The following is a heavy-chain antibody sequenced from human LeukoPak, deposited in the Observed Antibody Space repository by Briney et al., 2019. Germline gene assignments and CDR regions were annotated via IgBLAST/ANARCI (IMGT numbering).Heavy chain of an antibody. V-gene: IGHV3-30*04. J-gene: IGHJ3*02. CDR2: ISYDGSNK. Sequence: PGGSLRLSCAASGFTFSSYSMHWVRQAPCKGLEWVAVISYDGSNKYYADSVKGRFTISRDNSKNTLYLQMNSLRAEDTAVYYCARDLVVVTAIGDHDAFDIWGQGTMVTVSS. D-gene: IGHD2-21*02. CDR3: ARDLVVVTAIGDHDAFDI. CDR1: GFTFSSYS.